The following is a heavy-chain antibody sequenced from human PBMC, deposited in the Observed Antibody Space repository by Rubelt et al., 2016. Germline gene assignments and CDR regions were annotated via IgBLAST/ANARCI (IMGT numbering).Heavy chain of an antibody. CDR2: IYYSGST. Sequence: QVQLQQWGAGLLKPSETLSLTCAVYGGSFSGYYWSWIRQPPGKGLEWIGYIYYSGSTNYNPSLKSRVTISVDTSKNQFSLKLSSVTAADTAVYYCARRYYGSGFSWFDPWGQGTLVTVSS. V-gene: IGHV4-34*01. CDR3: ARRYYGSGFSWFDP. D-gene: IGHD3-10*01. J-gene: IGHJ5*02. CDR1: GGSFSGYY.